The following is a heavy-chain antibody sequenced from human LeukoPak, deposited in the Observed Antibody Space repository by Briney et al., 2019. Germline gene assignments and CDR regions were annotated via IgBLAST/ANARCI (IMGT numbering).Heavy chain of an antibody. CDR1: GFTFSSYA. Sequence: GGSLRLSCAATGFTFSSYAMHWVRQAPGKGLEWVAVISYDGSNKYYADSVKGRFTISRDNSKNTLYLQMNSLRAEDTAVYYCARDVGRIGPFDYWGQGTLVTVSS. CDR3: ARDVGRIGPFDY. D-gene: IGHD3/OR15-3a*01. J-gene: IGHJ4*02. V-gene: IGHV3-30-3*01. CDR2: ISYDGSNK.